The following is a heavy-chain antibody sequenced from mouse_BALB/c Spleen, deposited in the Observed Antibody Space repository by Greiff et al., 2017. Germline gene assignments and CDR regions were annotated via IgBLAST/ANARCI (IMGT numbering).Heavy chain of an antibody. CDR3: AREDGTTD. J-gene: IGHJ3*01. CDR2: IYPGDGDT. Sequence: VQLQESGAELARPGASVKLSCKASGYTFTSYWMQWVKQRPGQGLEWIGAIYPGDGDTRYTQKFKGKATLTADKSSSTAYMQLSSLASEDSAVYYCAREDGTTDWGQGTLVTVSA. D-gene: IGHD2-12*01. V-gene: IGHV1-87*01. CDR1: GYTFTSYW.